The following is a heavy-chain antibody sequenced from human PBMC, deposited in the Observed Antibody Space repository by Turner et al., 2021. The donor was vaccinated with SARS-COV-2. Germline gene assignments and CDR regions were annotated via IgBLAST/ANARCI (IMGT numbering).Heavy chain of an antibody. J-gene: IGHJ4*02. V-gene: IGHV1-2*02. CDR3: ARVPHYYDSSGYYFNFDY. CDR1: GYSFTGYY. CDR2: INPNSGGT. D-gene: IGHD3-22*01. Sequence: QVQLFLSGAEMKKPGASVKVSCKASGYSFTGYYMHWVRQAPGQGLEWMGWINPNSGGTNYAQKFQGRVTMTRDTSISTAYMELSRLRSDDTAVYYCARVPHYYDSSGYYFNFDYWGQGTLVTVSS.